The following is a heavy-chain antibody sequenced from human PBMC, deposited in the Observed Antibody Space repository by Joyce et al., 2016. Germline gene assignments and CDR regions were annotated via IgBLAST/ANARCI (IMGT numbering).Heavy chain of an antibody. V-gene: IGHV4-39*01. J-gene: IGHJ5*02. CDR3: AQTGETTMIP. CDR2: IYHSGST. CDR1: GGSISSGSYY. D-gene: IGHD3-22*01. Sequence: QLQLQESGPGLVKPSETLSLTCTVSGGSISSGSYYWGWLRQPPGKGLEWIGSIYHSGSTYYNPSLKSRVTISVDTSKNQFSLKLSSVTATDTAVYYCAQTGETTMIPWGQGTLVTVSS.